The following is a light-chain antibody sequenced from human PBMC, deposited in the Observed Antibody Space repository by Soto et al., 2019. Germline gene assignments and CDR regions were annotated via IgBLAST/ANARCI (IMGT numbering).Light chain of an antibody. J-gene: IGKJ1*01. V-gene: IGKV1-5*03. CDR3: QQFYRYPWT. CDR2: KAS. Sequence: DIQMTQSPSTLSASVGDRVTITCRASQSVDTCLPWYQQKPGKAPHLLIYKASSLETGVPSRFSGSGSVTKFTLTISSLQPDDFATYYCQQFYRYPWTFGQGTKVEIK. CDR1: QSVDTC.